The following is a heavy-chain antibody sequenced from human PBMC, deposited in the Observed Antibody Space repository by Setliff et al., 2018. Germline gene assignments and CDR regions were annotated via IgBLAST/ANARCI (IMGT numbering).Heavy chain of an antibody. Sequence: PSETLSLTCTVSGDSISSRTHYWSWIRQPAGKGLEWIGQVHTSWSTNYNPSLKSRVTISLDTSKNQFSLNLSSLTAADTAVYYCARVSGFQYMDVWGKGTTVTVS. CDR3: ARVSGFQYMDV. V-gene: IGHV4-61*09. D-gene: IGHD3-3*01. CDR1: GDSISSRTHY. J-gene: IGHJ6*03. CDR2: VHTSWST.